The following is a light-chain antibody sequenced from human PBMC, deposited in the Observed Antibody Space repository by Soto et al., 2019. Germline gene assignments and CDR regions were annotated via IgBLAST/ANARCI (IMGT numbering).Light chain of an antibody. V-gene: IGKV3-11*01. CDR3: QHLNNYPPFT. J-gene: IGKJ3*01. CDR1: QNVNNY. Sequence: EVVLTQSPATLSLSPGERATLSCRASQNVNNYLSWYQQKPGQAPRLLIYDASNRAPGIPSRFSGSGSGTDFTLTISRLQPEDFATYYCQHLNNYPPFTFGPGTKVDLE. CDR2: DAS.